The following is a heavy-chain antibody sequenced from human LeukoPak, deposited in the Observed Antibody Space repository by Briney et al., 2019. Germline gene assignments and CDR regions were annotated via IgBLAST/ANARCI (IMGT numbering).Heavy chain of an antibody. CDR1: GGSISSGGYY. Sequence: SETLSLTCTVSGGSISSGGYYWSWSRQHPGKGLEWIGYIYYSGSTYYNPSLKSRVTISVDTSKNQFSLKLSSVTAADTAVYYCARDGSRGFDYWGQGTLVTVSS. CDR3: ARDGSRGFDY. J-gene: IGHJ4*02. CDR2: IYYSGST. V-gene: IGHV4-31*03.